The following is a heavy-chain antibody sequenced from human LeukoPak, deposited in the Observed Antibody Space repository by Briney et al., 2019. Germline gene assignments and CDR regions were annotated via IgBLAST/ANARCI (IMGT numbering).Heavy chain of an antibody. CDR3: ASCPGIAAGGFGMDV. CDR2: IIPIFGIA. D-gene: IGHD6-13*01. CDR1: GGTFSSYA. J-gene: IGHJ6*02. Sequence: SVKVSCKASGGTFSSYAISWVRQAPGQGLEWMGRIIPIFGIANYAQKFQGRVTITADKSTSTAYMELSSLRSEDTAVYYCASCPGIAAGGFGMDVRGQGTTVTVSS. V-gene: IGHV1-69*04.